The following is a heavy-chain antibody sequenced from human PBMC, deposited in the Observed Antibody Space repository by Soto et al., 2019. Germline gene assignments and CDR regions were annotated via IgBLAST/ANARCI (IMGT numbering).Heavy chain of an antibody. J-gene: IGHJ4*01. Sequence: GGSLRLSCAASGFTLSTYGMSWVRQAPGKGLEWVSGISVSNGSTYYADAVKGRFTISRDNSKNTLYLQMNSLRAEDTAVYYCATGNNWYKANWGHGTQVTVSS. V-gene: IGHV3-23*01. CDR2: ISVSNGST. CDR1: GFTLSTYG. D-gene: IGHD6-13*01. CDR3: ATGNNWYKAN.